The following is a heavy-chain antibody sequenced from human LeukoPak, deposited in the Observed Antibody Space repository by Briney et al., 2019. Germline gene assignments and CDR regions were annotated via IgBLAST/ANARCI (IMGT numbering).Heavy chain of an antibody. CDR2: INAGNGNT. D-gene: IGHD6-19*01. CDR1: GYTFTSYA. CDR3: ARRYSSGWQDYYFDY. Sequence: GASVKVSCKASGYTFTSYAMHWVSQAPGQRLEWMGWINAGNGNTKYSQKFQGRVTITRDTSASTAYMELSSLRSEDTAMYYCARRYSSGWQDYYFDYWGQGTLVTVSS. V-gene: IGHV1-3*01. J-gene: IGHJ4*02.